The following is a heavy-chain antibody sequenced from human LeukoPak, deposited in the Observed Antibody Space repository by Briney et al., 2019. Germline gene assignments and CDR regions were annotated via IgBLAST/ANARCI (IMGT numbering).Heavy chain of an antibody. D-gene: IGHD2-15*01. J-gene: IGHJ6*02. CDR1: GYSFSNYW. CDR3: ARYGIYCSGGSCYSNYYYGMDV. CDR2: IYPPHSDP. V-gene: IGHV5-51*01. Sequence: GESLKFSCKGSGYSFSNYWIAWVRQMPGKGLEWMGMIYPPHSDPKYSPSFQGQVTISVDESISTAYLQWSSLKASDTAMYYCARYGIYCSGGSCYSNYYYGMDVWGQGTTVTVSS.